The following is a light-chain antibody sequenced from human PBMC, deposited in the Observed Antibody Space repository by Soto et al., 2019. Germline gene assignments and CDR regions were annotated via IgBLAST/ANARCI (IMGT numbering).Light chain of an antibody. CDR1: SSDVGSYNL. J-gene: IGLJ1*01. CDR3: CSYVGSSTYYV. CDR2: EGS. Sequence: QSALTQPASVSGSPGQSITLSCTGTSSDVGSYNLVSWYQQHPGKAPKLMIYEGSKRPSGVSNRFSVSKSGNTASLAISGLQAEDEADYYCCSYVGSSTYYVFGTGTQLTVL. V-gene: IGLV2-23*01.